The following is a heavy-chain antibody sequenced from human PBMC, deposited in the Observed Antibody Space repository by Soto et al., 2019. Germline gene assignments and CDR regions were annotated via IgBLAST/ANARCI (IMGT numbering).Heavy chain of an antibody. CDR2: FDPEDGET. CDR3: ATRLLWFGEFYY. Sequence: ASVKVSCKVSGYTLTELSMHWVRQAPGKGLEWMGGFDPEDGETIYAQKFQGRVTMTEDTSTDTAYMELSSLRSEDTAVYYCATRLLWFGEFYYWGQGTLVTVSS. CDR1: GYTLTELS. D-gene: IGHD3-10*01. J-gene: IGHJ4*02. V-gene: IGHV1-24*01.